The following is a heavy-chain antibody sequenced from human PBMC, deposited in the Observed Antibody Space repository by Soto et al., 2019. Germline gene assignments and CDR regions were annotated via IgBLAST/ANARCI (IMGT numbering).Heavy chain of an antibody. Sequence: SETLSLTCSVSGASIRDGDYYWSWLRQPPGKGPEWIGIIDYTGGTHYNPTLTGPVSMSVDTSANQFSLKVNFVTAADSAVYYCARVGYGDYGRGYYFDFWGPGILVIVSS. J-gene: IGHJ4*02. CDR1: GASIRDGDYY. D-gene: IGHD4-17*01. CDR3: ARVGYGDYGRGYYFDF. V-gene: IGHV4-30-4*01. CDR2: IDYTGGT.